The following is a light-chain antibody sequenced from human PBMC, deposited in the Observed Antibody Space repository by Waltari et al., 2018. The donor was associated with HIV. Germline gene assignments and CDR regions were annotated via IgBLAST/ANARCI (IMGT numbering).Light chain of an antibody. CDR3: QQRISWPLT. CDR1: QSVSTY. Sequence: EIVLTQSPATLSLSPGETGTLTCRASQSVSTYLAWYQQKPGQAPRLLIYDAFNRAAGITARFMGSGYGTHFSLTISSLEPEDFAVYYCQQRISWPLTFGGGTKVEIK. V-gene: IGKV3-11*01. CDR2: DAF. J-gene: IGKJ4*01.